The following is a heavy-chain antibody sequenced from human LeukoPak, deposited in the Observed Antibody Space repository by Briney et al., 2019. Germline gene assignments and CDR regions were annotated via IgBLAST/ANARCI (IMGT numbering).Heavy chain of an antibody. CDR3: ARTVGRIGAFDI. Sequence: PSETLSLTCTVSGGSISSYYWSWIRQPPGKGLEWIGYIYYSGNTNYNPSLTSRVTISVDTSKNQCSLKPTSVTAADTAVYYCARTVGRIGAFDIWGQGTMVSVSS. CDR2: IYYSGNT. V-gene: IGHV4-59*01. D-gene: IGHD1-26*01. J-gene: IGHJ3*02. CDR1: GGSISSYY.